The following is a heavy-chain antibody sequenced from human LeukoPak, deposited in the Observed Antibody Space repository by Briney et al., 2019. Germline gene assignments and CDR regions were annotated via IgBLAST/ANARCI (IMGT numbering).Heavy chain of an antibody. J-gene: IGHJ4*02. D-gene: IGHD1-26*01. Sequence: SETLSLTCTVSGGSISSYYRSWIRQPAGKGLEWIGRIYTSGSTNYNPSLKSRVTISVDTSKNQFSLKLSSVTAADTAVYYCARPRSGTLYYFDYWGQGTLVTVSS. CDR1: GGSISSYY. V-gene: IGHV4-4*07. CDR3: ARPRSGTLYYFDY. CDR2: IYTSGST.